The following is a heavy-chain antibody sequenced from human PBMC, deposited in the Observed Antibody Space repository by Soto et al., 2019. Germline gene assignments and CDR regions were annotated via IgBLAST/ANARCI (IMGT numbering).Heavy chain of an antibody. CDR1: GGSISSSSYY. J-gene: IGHJ4*02. V-gene: IGHV4-39*01. CDR2: IYYSGST. Sequence: PSETLSLTCTVSGGSISSSSYYWGWIRQPPGKGLEWIGSIYYSGSTYYNPSLKSRVTISVDTSKNQFSLKLSSVTAVDTAVYYCARQLGGAARLYPYYFDYWGQGTLVTVSS. D-gene: IGHD6-6*01. CDR3: ARQLGGAARLYPYYFDY.